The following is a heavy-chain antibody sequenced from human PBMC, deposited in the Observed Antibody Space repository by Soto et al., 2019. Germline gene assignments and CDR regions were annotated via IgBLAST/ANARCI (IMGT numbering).Heavy chain of an antibody. V-gene: IGHV1-69*08. D-gene: IGHD2-2*01. CDR1: GGTFSSYT. CDR3: ARDAAPYQLLSNWFDP. J-gene: IGHJ5*02. CDR2: IIPILGIA. Sequence: QVQLVQSGAEVKKPGSSVKVSCKASGGTFSSYTISWVRQAPGQGLEWMGRIIPILGIANYAQKFQGRVTITADKSTSTAYMELSSLRSEDTAVYYCARDAAPYQLLSNWFDPWGQGTLVTVSS.